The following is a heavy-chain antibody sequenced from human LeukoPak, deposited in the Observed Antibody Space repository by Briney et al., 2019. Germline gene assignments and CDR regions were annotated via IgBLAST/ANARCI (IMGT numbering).Heavy chain of an antibody. CDR3: ARGKMNGDDFDY. CDR1: GYTFTGSY. J-gene: IGHJ4*02. D-gene: IGHD4-17*01. V-gene: IGHV1-2*02. Sequence: ASVKVSCKASGYTFTGSYMHWVLQAPGQGPEWMGWINPNSATNYAKRFQDRVTMTRDTSISIAYMELTRLRSEDTAVYYCARGKMNGDDFDYWGQGTLVTVSS. CDR2: INPNSAT.